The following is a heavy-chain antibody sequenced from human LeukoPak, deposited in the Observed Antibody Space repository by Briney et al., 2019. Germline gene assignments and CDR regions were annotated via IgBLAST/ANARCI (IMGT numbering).Heavy chain of an antibody. CDR3: ARHRYSYGSIPYYFDY. CDR1: GGSISSSSYY. V-gene: IGHV4-39*01. D-gene: IGHD5-18*01. J-gene: IGHJ4*02. CDR2: IYYSGST. Sequence: SETLSLTCTVSGGSISSSSYYWGWIRQPPGKGLEWIGSIYYSGSTYYNPSLKSRVTISVDTSKNQFSLKLSSVTAADTAVYYCARHRYSYGSIPYYFDYWGQGTLVTVSS.